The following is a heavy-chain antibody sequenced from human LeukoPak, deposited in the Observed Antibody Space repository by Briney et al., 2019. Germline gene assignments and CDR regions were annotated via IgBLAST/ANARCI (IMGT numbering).Heavy chain of an antibody. CDR2: IYYSGST. Sequence: SETLSLTCTVSGGSISSGDYYWSWIRQPPGKGLEWIGYIYYSGSTYYNPSLKSRVTISVDTSKNQFSLNLSSVTAADTAVYYCARVGSGHFDFWGQGTLVTVSS. CDR1: GGSISSGDYY. V-gene: IGHV4-30-4*02. D-gene: IGHD2-15*01. J-gene: IGHJ4*02. CDR3: ARVGSGHFDF.